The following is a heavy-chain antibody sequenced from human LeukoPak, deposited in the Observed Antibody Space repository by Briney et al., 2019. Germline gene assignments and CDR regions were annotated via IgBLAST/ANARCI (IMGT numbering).Heavy chain of an antibody. D-gene: IGHD3-10*01. V-gene: IGHV1-2*02. Sequence: ASVKVSCKASGYTFTDYYMHWVRQAPGQGLEWMGWINPNGGGTNYAQKFQDRVTMTRDTSISTAYMELSRLRSDDTAVYYCARTEYYYGSGSLPNGMDVWGQGTTVTVSS. CDR3: ARTEYYYGSGSLPNGMDV. J-gene: IGHJ6*02. CDR2: INPNGGGT. CDR1: GYTFTDYY.